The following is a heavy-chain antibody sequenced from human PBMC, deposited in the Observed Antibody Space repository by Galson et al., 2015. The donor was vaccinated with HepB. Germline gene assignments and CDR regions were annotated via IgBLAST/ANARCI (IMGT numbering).Heavy chain of an antibody. CDR2: IIPIFGTA. CDR1: GGTFSSYA. V-gene: IGHV1-69*13. Sequence: SVKVSCKASGGTFSSYAISWVRQAPGQGLEWMGGIIPIFGTANYAQKFQGRVTITADESTSTAYMELSSLRSEDTVVYYRAREMVRGIIMGDWFDPWGQGTLVTVSS. D-gene: IGHD3-10*01. J-gene: IGHJ5*02. CDR3: AREMVRGIIMGDWFDP.